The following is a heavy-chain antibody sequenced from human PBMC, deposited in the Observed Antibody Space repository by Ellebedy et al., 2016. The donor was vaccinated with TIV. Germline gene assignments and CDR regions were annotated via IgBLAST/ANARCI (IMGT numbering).Heavy chain of an antibody. Sequence: GGSLRLXXAASGFTSNTFDMHWVRQATGKGLEWVSATSPTGDTFYSGSVRGRFTISRETAKNSFYLQMNSLRDGDTAVYYCARDREGCFDIWGRGTVVTVSS. CDR1: GFTSNTFD. CDR3: ARDREGCFDI. J-gene: IGHJ3*02. CDR2: TSPTGDT. V-gene: IGHV3-13*01.